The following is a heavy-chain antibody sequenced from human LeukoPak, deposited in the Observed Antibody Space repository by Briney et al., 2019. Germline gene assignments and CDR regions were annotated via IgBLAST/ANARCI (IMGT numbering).Heavy chain of an antibody. CDR3: ARDQNSYGFGYYYYYMDV. CDR1: GGSISSSSYY. CDR2: IYYTGST. J-gene: IGHJ6*03. D-gene: IGHD5-18*01. V-gene: IGHV4-39*07. Sequence: PSETLSLTCTVSGGSISSSSYYWGWIRQPPGKGLEWIGCIYYTGSTYYNPSLKSRVTISADTSKNRFSLKLSSVTAADTAVYYCARDQNSYGFGYYYYYMDVWGKGTTVTISS.